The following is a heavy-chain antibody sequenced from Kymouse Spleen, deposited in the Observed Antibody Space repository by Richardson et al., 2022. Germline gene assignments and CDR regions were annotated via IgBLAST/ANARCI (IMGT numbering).Heavy chain of an antibody. Sequence: EVQLVESGGGLVQPGRSLRLSCAASGFTFDDYAMHWVRQAPGKGLEWVSGISWNSGSIGYADSVKGRFTISRDNAKNSLYLQMNSLRAEDTALYYCAKASYNWNSPFDYWGQGTLVTVSS. CDR2: ISWNSGSI. D-gene: IGHD1-7*01. CDR3: AKASYNWNSPFDY. V-gene: IGHV3-9*01. CDR1: GFTFDDYA. J-gene: IGHJ4*02.